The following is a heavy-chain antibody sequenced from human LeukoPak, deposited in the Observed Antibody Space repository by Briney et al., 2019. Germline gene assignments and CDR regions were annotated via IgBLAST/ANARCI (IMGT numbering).Heavy chain of an antibody. CDR2: INPHSGGT. D-gene: IGHD4-11*01. V-gene: IGHV1-2*02. CDR1: GYTFTDYY. CDR3: ARETVYYYYMDV. J-gene: IGHJ6*03. Sequence: ASVKVSCKASGYTFTDYYMHWVRQAPGQGLEWMGWINPHSGGTDHAQKFQGRVTMTRDTSTSTAYMELSRLRSDDTAVYYCARETVYYYYMDVWGKGTTVTISS.